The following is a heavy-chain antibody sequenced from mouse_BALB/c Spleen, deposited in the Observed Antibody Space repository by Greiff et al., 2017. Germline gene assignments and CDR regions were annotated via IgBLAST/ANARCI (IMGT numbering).Heavy chain of an antibody. CDR1: GFSLSRYS. CDR2: IWGGGST. J-gene: IGHJ3*01. Sequence: VQRVESGPGLVAPSQRLSITCNVSGFSLSRYSVPWVRQPPGKGLEWLGMIWGGGSTDYNSALKSRLSISKDNSKSQVFLKMNSLQTDDTAMYYCARIYDGYSPFAYWGQGTLVTVSA. V-gene: IGHV2-6-4*01. CDR3: ARIYDGYSPFAY. D-gene: IGHD2-3*01.